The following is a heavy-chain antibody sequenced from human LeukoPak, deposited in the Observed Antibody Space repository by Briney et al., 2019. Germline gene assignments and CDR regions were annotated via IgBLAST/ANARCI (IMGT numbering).Heavy chain of an antibody. Sequence: GASVKVSCKASGYIFSSHGISWVRQAPGEGLEWMGWITTYKGNIAYAQEFQGRVTMTIDTSTSTAYMELSRLRSDDTAVYYCARGYSSSWFLNWFDPWGQGTLVTVSS. V-gene: IGHV1-18*01. CDR2: ITTYKGNI. J-gene: IGHJ5*02. D-gene: IGHD6-13*01. CDR3: ARGYSSSWFLNWFDP. CDR1: GYIFSSHG.